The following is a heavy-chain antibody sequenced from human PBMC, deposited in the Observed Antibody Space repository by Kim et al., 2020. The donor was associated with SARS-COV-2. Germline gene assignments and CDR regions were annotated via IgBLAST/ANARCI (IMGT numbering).Heavy chain of an antibody. V-gene: IGHV7-4-1*02. J-gene: IGHJ6*03. CDR3: ARDRRDFWSGYYNYYYMDV. D-gene: IGHD3-3*01. CDR1: GYTFTSYA. Sequence: ASVKVSCKASGYTFTSYAMNWVRQAPGQGLEWMGWINTNTGNPTYAQGFTGRFVFSLDTSVNTAYLQISSLKAEHTAVYYCARDRRDFWSGYYNYYYMDVWGKGTTVTVSS. CDR2: INTNTGNP.